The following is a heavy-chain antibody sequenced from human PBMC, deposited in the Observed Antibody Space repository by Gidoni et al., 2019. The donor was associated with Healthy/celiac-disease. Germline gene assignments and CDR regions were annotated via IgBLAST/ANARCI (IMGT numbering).Heavy chain of an antibody. CDR2: IVVGSGNT. CDR1: GFTFTSST. J-gene: IGHJ4*02. D-gene: IGHD3-10*01. Sequence: QMQLVQSGPEVKKPGTSVKVSCKASGFTFTSSTVQWVRQARGQRLEWIGWIVVGSGNTNYAQKFQERVTITRDMSTSTAYMELSSLRSEDTAVYYCAAVAYYYGSGSYSVWGPPIDYWGQGTLVTVSS. CDR3: AAVAYYYGSGSYSVWGPPIDY. V-gene: IGHV1-58*01.